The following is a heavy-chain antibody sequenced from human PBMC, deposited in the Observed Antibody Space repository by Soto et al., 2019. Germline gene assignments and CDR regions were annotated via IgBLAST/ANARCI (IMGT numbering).Heavy chain of an antibody. J-gene: IGHJ4*02. CDR3: AREVVAVAGTVGYFDY. V-gene: IGHV1-2*02. D-gene: IGHD6-19*01. CDR2: INPNSGGT. Sequence: ASVKVSCKASGYTFTGYYMHWVRQAPGQGLEWMGWINPNSGGTNYAQKFQGRVTMTRDTSISTAYMELSRLRSDDTAVYYCAREVVAVAGTVGYFDYWRQGTLVTVSS. CDR1: GYTFTGYY.